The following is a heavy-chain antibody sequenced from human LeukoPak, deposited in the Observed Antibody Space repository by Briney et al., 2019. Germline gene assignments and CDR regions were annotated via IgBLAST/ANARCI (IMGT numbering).Heavy chain of an antibody. CDR2: TYYRSKWCN. CDR1: GDSVSSNNGA. D-gene: IGHD6-19*01. CDR3: ARDAWPSGWYTFDY. J-gene: IGHJ4*02. Sequence: SQTLSLTCGISGDSVSSNNGAWNWIRQSPSRGLEWLGRTYYRSKWCNDYAGSMKGRITISPDTSKNQFSLQLNSVTPEDTAVYYCARDAWPSGWYTFDYWGQGTLVPVSS. V-gene: IGHV6-1*01.